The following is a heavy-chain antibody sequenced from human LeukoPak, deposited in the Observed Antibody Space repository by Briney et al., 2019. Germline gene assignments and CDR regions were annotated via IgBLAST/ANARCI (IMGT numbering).Heavy chain of an antibody. Sequence: ASVKVSCKASGYTFTGYYMHWVRQAPGQGLEWMGWINPNSGGTNYAQKFQGRVTMTRATSISTAYMELSRLRSDDTAVYYCAREQYCSSTSCPGDSSGYYVGNYWGQGTLVTVSS. J-gene: IGHJ4*02. CDR2: INPNSGGT. CDR3: AREQYCSSTSCPGDSSGYYVGNY. CDR1: GYTFTGYY. D-gene: IGHD2-2*01. V-gene: IGHV1-2*02.